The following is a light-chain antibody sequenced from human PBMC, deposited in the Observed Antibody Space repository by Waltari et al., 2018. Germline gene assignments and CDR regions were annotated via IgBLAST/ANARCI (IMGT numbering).Light chain of an antibody. CDR1: SSDVGVYNY. Sequence: QSALTQPASVSGSPGQSITISCTGTSSDVGVYNYVSWYQQHPARAPKLMIYDVSNRPSGVSNRFSGSKPGNTASLTISGLQAEDEADYYCSSYTSSSTVVFGGGTKLTVL. V-gene: IGLV2-14*03. J-gene: IGLJ2*01. CDR3: SSYTSSSTVV. CDR2: DVS.